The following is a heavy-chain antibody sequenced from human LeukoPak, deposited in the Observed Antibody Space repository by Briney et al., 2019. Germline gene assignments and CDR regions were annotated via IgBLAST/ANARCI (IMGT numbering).Heavy chain of an antibody. CDR2: ISSGGMWI. D-gene: IGHD1-26*01. CDR3: ARDAGGRTQREGWFDP. CDR1: GFTFSTYS. V-gene: IGHV3-21*01. J-gene: IGHJ5*02. Sequence: PGGSLRLSCAASGFTFSTYSMNWVRQAPGKGLEWLSSISSGGMWIYYADSLKGRFTISRDNAKNPLYLQMKSLRVEDTGVYYCARDAGGRTQREGWFDPWGQGTLVTVSS.